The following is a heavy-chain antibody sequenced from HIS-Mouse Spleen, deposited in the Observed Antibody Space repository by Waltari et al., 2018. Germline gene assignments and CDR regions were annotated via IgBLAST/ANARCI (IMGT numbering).Heavy chain of an antibody. CDR2: IYYSGST. CDR3: ARKGYYYGSGSYWYFDL. J-gene: IGHJ2*01. Sequence: QLQLQESGPGLVKPSETLSLTCTVSGGSISSSSYYWGWIRQPPGKGLEWIGSIYYSGSTYYHPSLKSRVTISVDTSKNQFSLKLSSVTAADTAVYYCARKGYYYGSGSYWYFDLWGRGTLVTVSS. V-gene: IGHV4-39*07. D-gene: IGHD3-10*01. CDR1: GGSISSSSYY.